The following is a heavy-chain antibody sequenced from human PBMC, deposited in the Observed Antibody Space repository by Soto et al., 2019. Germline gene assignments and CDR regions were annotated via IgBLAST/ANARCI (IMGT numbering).Heavy chain of an antibody. CDR3: ARSITMVRGVLLPPTY. J-gene: IGHJ4*02. CDR2: INAGNGNT. Sequence: ASVKVSCKASGYTFTSYAMHWVRQAPGQRLEWMGWINAGNGNTKYSQKFQGRVTITRDTSASTAYMELSSLRSEDTAVYYCARSITMVRGVLLPPTYWGQGTLVTVSS. CDR1: GYTFTSYA. V-gene: IGHV1-3*01. D-gene: IGHD3-10*01.